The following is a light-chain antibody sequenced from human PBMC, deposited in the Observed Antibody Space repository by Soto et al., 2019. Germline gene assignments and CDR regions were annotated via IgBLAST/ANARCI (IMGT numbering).Light chain of an antibody. J-gene: IGKJ2*01. CDR1: QSVTNRY. V-gene: IGKV3-20*01. CDR2: GIS. CDR3: QQYSSLPHT. Sequence: ESVLTQSPGTLSLSPGERATLSCRASQSVTNRYFAWYQQRPGQAPRLLIYGISNRATGIPDRFSGSGSETDFTLTISNLEPEDFVVYYCQQYSSLPHTFGQGTKLEVK.